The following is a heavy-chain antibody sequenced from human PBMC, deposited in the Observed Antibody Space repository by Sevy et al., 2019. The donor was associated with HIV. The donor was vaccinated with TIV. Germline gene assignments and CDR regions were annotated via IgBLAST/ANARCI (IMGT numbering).Heavy chain of an antibody. V-gene: IGHV3-15*01. Sequence: GGSLRLSCAASGFTFSNAWMSWVRQAPGKGLEWVGRIRSKTDGGTTDYATPVKGRFTISRDDSKNTLYLQMNSLKTEDTAVYYCTTGSAPPGTRYWGQGTLVTVSS. J-gene: IGHJ4*02. CDR1: GFTFSNAW. CDR3: TTGSAPPGTRY. D-gene: IGHD2-8*01. CDR2: IRSKTDGGTT.